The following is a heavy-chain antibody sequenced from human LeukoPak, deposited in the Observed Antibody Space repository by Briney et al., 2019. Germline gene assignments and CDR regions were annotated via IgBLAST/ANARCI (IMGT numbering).Heavy chain of an antibody. D-gene: IGHD5-18*01. V-gene: IGHV3-33*01. CDR1: GFTFSSYG. CDR3: ARDLVGASYGYDYYYGMDV. J-gene: IGHJ6*02. Sequence: GGSLRLSCAASGFTFSSYGMHWVRQAPGKGLEWVTVIWYDGSNKYYADSVKGRFTISRDNSKNTLYLQMNSLRAEDTAVYYCARDLVGASYGYDYYYGMDVWGQGTTVTVSS. CDR2: IWYDGSNK.